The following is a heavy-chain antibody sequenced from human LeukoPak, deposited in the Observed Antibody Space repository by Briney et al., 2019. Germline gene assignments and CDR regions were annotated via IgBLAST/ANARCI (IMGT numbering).Heavy chain of an antibody. J-gene: IGHJ3*01. Sequence: GGSLRLSCAASGFTFSRYAMHWVRQAPGKGLEYVSAISSNGGSTYYANSVKGRFTISRDNSKDTLYLQMGSLRAEDMAVYYCARETVDDAFDFWGQGTMVTVSS. V-gene: IGHV3-64*01. CDR2: ISSNGGST. CDR3: ARETVDDAFDF. CDR1: GFTFSRYA. D-gene: IGHD5-24*01.